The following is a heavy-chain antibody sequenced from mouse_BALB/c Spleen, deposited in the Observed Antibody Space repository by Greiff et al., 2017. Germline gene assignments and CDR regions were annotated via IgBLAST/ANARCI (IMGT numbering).Heavy chain of an antibody. D-gene: IGHD2-10*02. CDR2: INPSNGGT. Sequence: QVQLQQPGSELVRPGASVKLSCKASGYTFTSYWMHWVKQRPGQGLEWIGGINPSNGGTNFNEKFKSKATLTVDKSSSTAYMQLSSLTSEDSAVYYCTRGGYGNYAWFAYWGQGTLVTVSA. J-gene: IGHJ3*01. CDR3: TRGGYGNYAWFAY. CDR1: GYTFTSYW. V-gene: IGHV1S81*02.